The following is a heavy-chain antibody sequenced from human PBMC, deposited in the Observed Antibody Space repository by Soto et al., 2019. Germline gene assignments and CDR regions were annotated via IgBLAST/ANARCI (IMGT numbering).Heavy chain of an antibody. CDR2: INPNSGAT. D-gene: IGHD3-3*01. CDR3: ARGGGTILAPLP. J-gene: IGHJ5*02. V-gene: IGHV1-2*02. CDR1: GYTFTGYF. Sequence: ASVKVSCKASGYTFTGYFMHWVRQAPGQGLEWMGWINPNSGATKYAQKSQGRVTLSRDTSIRTAYMELSGLRSDDTAVYYCARGGGTILAPLPWGQGTLVTVSS.